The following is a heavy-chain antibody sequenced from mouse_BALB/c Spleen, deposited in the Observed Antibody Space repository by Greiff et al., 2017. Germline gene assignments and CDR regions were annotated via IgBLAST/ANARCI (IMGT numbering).Heavy chain of an antibody. J-gene: IGHJ1*01. CDR3: ARHGDGSSSYWYFDV. V-gene: IGHV2-6-2*01. CDR2: IWSDGST. D-gene: IGHD1-1*01. CDR1: GFSLTSYG. Sequence: VQRVESGPDLVAPSQSLSITCTVSGFSLTSYGVHWVRQPPGKGLEWLVVIWSDGSTTYNSALKSRLSISKDNSKSQVFLKMNSLQTDDTAMYYCARHGDGSSSYWYFDVWGAGTTVTVSS.